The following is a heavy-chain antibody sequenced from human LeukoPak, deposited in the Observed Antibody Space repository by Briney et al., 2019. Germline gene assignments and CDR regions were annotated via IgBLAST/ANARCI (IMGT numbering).Heavy chain of an antibody. J-gene: IGHJ5*02. CDR1: GGTFSSYA. CDR3: ASGGRDYYDSSGSNWFDP. V-gene: IGHV1-69*05. CDR2: IIPIFGTA. Sequence: SVKVSCKASGGTFSSYAISWVRQAPGQGLEWMGGIIPIFGTANYAQKFQGRVTTTTDESTSTAYMELSSLRSEDTAVYYCASGGRDYYDSSGSNWFDPWGQGTLVTVSS. D-gene: IGHD3-22*01.